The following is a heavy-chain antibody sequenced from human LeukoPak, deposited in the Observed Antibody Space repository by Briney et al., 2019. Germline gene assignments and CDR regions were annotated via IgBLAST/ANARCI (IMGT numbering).Heavy chain of an antibody. D-gene: IGHD1-1*01. V-gene: IGHV3-23*01. CDR1: GFTFSSYA. CDR3: ARDYNWAFDI. CDR2: ISGSGGTT. J-gene: IGHJ3*02. Sequence: GGSLRLSCAASGFTFSSYAMSWVRQAPGKGLEWVSTISGSGGTTHYADSVKGRFTISRDNAKNSLYLQMNSLRAEDTAVYYCARDYNWAFDIWGQGTMVTVSS.